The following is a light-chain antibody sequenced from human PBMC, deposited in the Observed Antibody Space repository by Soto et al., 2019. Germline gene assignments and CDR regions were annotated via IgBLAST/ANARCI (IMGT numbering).Light chain of an antibody. Sequence: QSALTQPPSASGSPGQSVTISCTGTSSDVGSYNFVSWYQQYPGKAPKLMIYEVTKRPSGVPDRFSGSKSDNTASLTVSGLQAEDEADYYRTSYTVNNNHVFGTGTKLTVL. CDR2: EVT. J-gene: IGLJ1*01. V-gene: IGLV2-8*01. CDR3: TSYTVNNNHV. CDR1: SSDVGSYNF.